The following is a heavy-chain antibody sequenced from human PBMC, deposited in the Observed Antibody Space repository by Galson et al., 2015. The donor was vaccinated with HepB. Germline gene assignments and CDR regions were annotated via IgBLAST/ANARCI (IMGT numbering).Heavy chain of an antibody. D-gene: IGHD4-17*01. CDR2: IYSGGST. CDR3: ATTRGYGLIDHFDY. CDR1: GFTVSSNY. J-gene: IGHJ4*02. V-gene: IGHV3-53*04. Sequence: SLRLSCAASGFTVSSNYMSWVRQAPGKGLEWVSVIYSGGSTYYADSVKGRFTISRHNSKNTLYLQMNSLRAEDTAVYYCATTRGYGLIDHFDYWGQGTLVTVSS.